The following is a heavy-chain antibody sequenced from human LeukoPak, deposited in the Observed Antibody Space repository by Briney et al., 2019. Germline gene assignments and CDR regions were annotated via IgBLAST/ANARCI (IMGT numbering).Heavy chain of an antibody. CDR3: ARRYCSSTSCYVYPIPDAFDI. CDR2: INPNSGGT. D-gene: IGHD2-2*01. CDR1: GYTFTGYY. V-gene: IGHV1-2*02. J-gene: IGHJ3*02. Sequence: ASVKVSCKASGYTFTGYYMHWVRQAPGQGLEWMGWINPNSGGTNYAQKFQGRVTMTRDTSTSTAYMELSRLRSDDTAVYYCARRYCSSTSCYVYPIPDAFDIWGQGTMVTVSS.